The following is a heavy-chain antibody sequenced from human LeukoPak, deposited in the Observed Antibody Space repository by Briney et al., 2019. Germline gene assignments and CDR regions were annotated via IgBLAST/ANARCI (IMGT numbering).Heavy chain of an antibody. CDR3: AKFMTLSGKFYGMDV. CDR1: GFIVSSNY. J-gene: IGHJ6*02. V-gene: IGHV3-53*01. CDR2: IYSGGKT. D-gene: IGHD3-16*01. Sequence: GGSLRLSCAASGFIVSSNYLSWVRQAPGEGLEWVSIIYSGGKTYYVDSGKGGFTISRDDSKNTLYLQMNSLRAEDTAVYYCAKFMTLSGKFYGMDVWGQGTTVTVSS.